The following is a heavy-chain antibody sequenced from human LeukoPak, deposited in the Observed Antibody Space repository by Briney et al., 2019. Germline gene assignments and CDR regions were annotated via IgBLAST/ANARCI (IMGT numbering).Heavy chain of an antibody. CDR3: ARAIVGATDDAFDI. CDR2: IRNDGGSP. V-gene: IGHV3-64*04. D-gene: IGHD1-26*01. Sequence: GGSLRLSCSASGFTFSHYAMHWVRQAPGKGLEYVSDIRNDGGSPYYADSVKGRFAISRDNAKNSLYLQMNSLRAEDTAVYYCARAIVGATDDAFDIWGQGTMVTVSS. J-gene: IGHJ3*02. CDR1: GFTFSHYA.